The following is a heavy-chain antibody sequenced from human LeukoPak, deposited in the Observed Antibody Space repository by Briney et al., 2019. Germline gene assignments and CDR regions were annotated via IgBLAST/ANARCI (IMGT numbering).Heavy chain of an antibody. D-gene: IGHD4-17*01. V-gene: IGHV3-53*01. Sequence: GGSLRLSCTVSGFTVSSNSMSWVRQAPGKGLEWVSFIYSGGNAHYSDSVKGRFTISRDNSKNTLYLQMNSLRAEDTAVYYCARRAGEYSHPYDYWGQGTLVTVSS. CDR2: IYSGGNA. CDR3: ARRAGEYSHPYDY. CDR1: GFTVSSNS. J-gene: IGHJ4*02.